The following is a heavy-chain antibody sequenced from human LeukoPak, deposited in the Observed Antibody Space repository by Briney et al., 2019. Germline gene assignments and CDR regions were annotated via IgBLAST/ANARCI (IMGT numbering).Heavy chain of an antibody. CDR1: GLTVSSNY. J-gene: IGHJ4*02. CDR2: IYSGGST. D-gene: IGHD1-26*01. V-gene: IGHV3-53*01. Sequence: GGSLRLSCAASGLTVSSNYMSWVRQAPGKGLEWVSVIYSGGSTYYQDSVKGRFTISRENSKNTLYLQMNTLRAEDTAVYYCARVLWELLGRGGSYYFDYWGQGALVTVSS. CDR3: ARVLWELLGRGGSYYFDY.